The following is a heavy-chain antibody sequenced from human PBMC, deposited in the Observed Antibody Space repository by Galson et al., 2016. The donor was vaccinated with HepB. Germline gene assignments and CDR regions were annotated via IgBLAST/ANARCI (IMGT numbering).Heavy chain of an antibody. CDR3: AIPYSSGWRSRVLYYYYGMDV. J-gene: IGHJ6*02. CDR2: ISAYNGNR. Sequence: SVKVSCKASGYTFTSYGISWVRQAPGQGLEWMGWISAYNGNRNYAQKLQGRVTMTTDTSTSTAYMELRSLRSDDTAIYYCAIPYSSGWRSRVLYYYYGMDVWGQGTTVTVSS. D-gene: IGHD6-19*01. CDR1: GYTFTSYG. V-gene: IGHV1-18*04.